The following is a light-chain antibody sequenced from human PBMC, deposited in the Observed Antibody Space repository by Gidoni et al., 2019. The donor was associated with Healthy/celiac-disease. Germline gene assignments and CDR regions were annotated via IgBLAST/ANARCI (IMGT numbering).Light chain of an antibody. V-gene: IGKV1-33*01. CDR3: QQYDDRPPLT. CDR2: DAS. J-gene: IGKJ4*01. CDR1: QDISNY. Sequence: QMTQSPSPLSASVGDRVTITCPASQDISNYLNWYQQKPGKAPKLLIYDASNLETGVPSRCSGSGAGTEFTFTISSLQAEDIATYYYQQYDDRPPLTFGGGTKVEIK.